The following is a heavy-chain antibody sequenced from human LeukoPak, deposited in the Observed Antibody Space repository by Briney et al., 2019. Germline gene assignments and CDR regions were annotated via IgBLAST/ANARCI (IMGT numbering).Heavy chain of an antibody. CDR2: ISYDGSNK. D-gene: IGHD3/OR15-3a*01. CDR3: AKGKILDWYAFDI. V-gene: IGHV3-30*18. CDR1: GFTFSSYG. J-gene: IGHJ3*02. Sequence: RSLRLSCAASGFTFSSYGMHWVRQAPGKGLEWVAVISYDGSNKYYADSVKGRFTISRDNSKNTLYLQMNSLRAEDTAVYYCAKGKILDWYAFDIWGQGTMVTVSS.